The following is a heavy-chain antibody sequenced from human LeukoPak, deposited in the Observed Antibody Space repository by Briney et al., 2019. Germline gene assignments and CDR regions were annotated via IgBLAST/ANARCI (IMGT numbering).Heavy chain of an antibody. CDR2: ITHVGGEK. CDR3: ARDYGRSRDYGMDV. V-gene: IGHV3-7*01. D-gene: IGHD3-10*01. CDR1: GFTFSDFW. J-gene: IGHJ6*02. Sequence: GGSLRLSCAASGFTFSDFWMSWVRQAPGKGLEWVASITHVGGEKYYVDSVKGRFTISRGNAKNTLYLQMNSLRAEDTAMYYCARDYGRSRDYGMDVWGQGTTVTVSS.